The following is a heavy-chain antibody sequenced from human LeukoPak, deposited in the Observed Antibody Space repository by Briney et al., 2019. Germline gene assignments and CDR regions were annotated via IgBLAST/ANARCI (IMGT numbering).Heavy chain of an antibody. J-gene: IGHJ5*02. Sequence: SDTLSLTCSVSGYSISSGDYWGWIRQPPGKGLEWIWSIYHSGSTHYNPSLKSRVTISVDTSKNQFSLKLSSVTAADTAVYYCARNTTEVVTAKCFVPWGEGTLVTVSS. V-gene: IGHV4-38-2*01. CDR1: GYSISSGDY. CDR3: ARNTTEVVTAKCFVP. CDR2: IYHSGST. D-gene: IGHD2-21*02.